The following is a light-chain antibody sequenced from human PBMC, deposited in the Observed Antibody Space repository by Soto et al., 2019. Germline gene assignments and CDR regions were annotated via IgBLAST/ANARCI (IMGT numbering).Light chain of an antibody. Sequence: DIQMTHSPSSLSASVGDRVTITCRASQSISSYLNWYQQKPGKAPKLLIYAASSLQSGVPSRFSGSGSGTDFALTISSVQPEDFATYYCQQSYRAGTFGQGTKVEIK. J-gene: IGKJ1*01. CDR2: AAS. CDR3: QQSYRAGT. CDR1: QSISSY. V-gene: IGKV1-39*01.